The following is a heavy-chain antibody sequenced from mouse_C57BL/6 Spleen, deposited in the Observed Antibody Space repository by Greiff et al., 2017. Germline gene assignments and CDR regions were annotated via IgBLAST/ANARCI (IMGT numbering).Heavy chain of an antibody. CDR2: ISNGGGST. CDR1: GFTFSDYY. CDR3: ARHRSSSPFGY. Sequence: EVKVVESGGGLVQPGGSLKLSCAASGFTFSDYYMYWVRQTPEKRLEWVAYISNGGGSTYYPDTVQGRFTISRDNAKNTLYMQMSRLKSEDTALYYCARHRSSSPFGYWGQGTTLTVSS. V-gene: IGHV5-12*01. J-gene: IGHJ2*01. D-gene: IGHD1-1*01.